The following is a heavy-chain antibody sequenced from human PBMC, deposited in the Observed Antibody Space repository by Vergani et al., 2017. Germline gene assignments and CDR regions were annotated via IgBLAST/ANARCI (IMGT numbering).Heavy chain of an antibody. V-gene: IGHV4-34*01. CDR2: INHSGST. Sequence: QVQLQQWGAGLLKPSETLSLTCAVYGGSFSGYYWSWIRQPPGKGLEWIGEINHSGSTNYNPSLKSRVTISVDTSKNQFSLKLSSVTAADTAVYYCARGICLRPFDYWGQGTLVTVSS. D-gene: IGHD5/OR15-5a*01. CDR3: ARGICLRPFDY. CDR1: GGSFSGYY. J-gene: IGHJ4*02.